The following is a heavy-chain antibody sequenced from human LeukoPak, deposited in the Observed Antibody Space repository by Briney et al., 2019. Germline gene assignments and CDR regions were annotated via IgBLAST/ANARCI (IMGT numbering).Heavy chain of an antibody. J-gene: IGHJ1*01. V-gene: IGHV1-46*01. Sequence: GASVKVSCKAFGYTFTGYWMHWVRQAPGQGPEWMGVISPSGGSTIYAQKFKGRVTLTRDMSTSTDYLELSSLRSEDTAVYYCARASDYDILTGTPGYFQHWGQGTLVTVSS. CDR2: ISPSGGST. CDR3: ARASDYDILTGTPGYFQH. D-gene: IGHD3-9*01. CDR1: GYTFTGYW.